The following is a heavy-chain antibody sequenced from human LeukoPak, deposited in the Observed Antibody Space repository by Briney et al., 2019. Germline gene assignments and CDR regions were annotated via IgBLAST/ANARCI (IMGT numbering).Heavy chain of an antibody. J-gene: IGHJ4*02. Sequence: GGSLRLSCVASGFTFGSHAMHWVRQAPGTALEWVAVISPHGTNENYADSVKGRFTISRANSRNTLYLQMTFLTAEDTAVYYCAREALLPLSTSSYYLDYWGQGTLVAVSS. CDR3: AREALLPLSTSSYYLDY. D-gene: IGHD6-6*01. V-gene: IGHV3-30-3*01. CDR1: GFTFGSHA. CDR2: ISPHGTNE.